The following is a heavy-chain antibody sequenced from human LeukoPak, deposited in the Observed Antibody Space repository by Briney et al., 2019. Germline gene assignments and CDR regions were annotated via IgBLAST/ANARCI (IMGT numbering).Heavy chain of an antibody. J-gene: IGHJ4*02. CDR1: GFTFSSYG. V-gene: IGHV3-30*18. D-gene: IGHD6-19*01. CDR2: ISYDGSNK. Sequence: PGGSLRLSCAASGFTFSSYGMHWVRQAPGKGLEWVAVISYDGSNKYYADSVKGRFTISRDNSKNTLYLQMNSLRAEDTAVYYCAKDGSSGWFIQCDYWGQGTLVTVSS. CDR3: AKDGSSGWFIQCDY.